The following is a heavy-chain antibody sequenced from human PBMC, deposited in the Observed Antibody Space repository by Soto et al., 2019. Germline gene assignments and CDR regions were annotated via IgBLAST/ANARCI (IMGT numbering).Heavy chain of an antibody. J-gene: IGHJ4*02. V-gene: IGHV3-15*01. CDR1: GFTFSNAW. Sequence: EVQLVESGGGLVKPGGSLRLSCAASGFTFSNAWMSWVRQAPGKGLEWVGRIKSKTDGGTTDYAAPVKGSFTISRDDSKNTLYPQMNSLNTEDTAVYYCTARDHFYYFDYGGQGTLVTVSS. CDR3: TARDHFYYFDY. CDR2: IKSKTDGGTT.